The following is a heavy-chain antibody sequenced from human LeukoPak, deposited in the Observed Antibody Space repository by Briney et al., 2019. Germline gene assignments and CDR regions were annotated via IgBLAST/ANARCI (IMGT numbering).Heavy chain of an antibody. V-gene: IGHV3-7*05. CDR1: GFTFSSYW. CDR2: IKQDGSEK. D-gene: IGHD3-3*01. J-gene: IGHJ4*02. Sequence: GGSLRLSCGASGFTFSSYWMSGGRQAPEKGLEWVAIIKQDGSEKYYVDSVKGRFTISRDNAKNSLYLQMNSLRAEDTAVYYCARGGDCDFWSGYFPFDYWGQGTLVTVSS. CDR3: ARGGDCDFWSGYFPFDY.